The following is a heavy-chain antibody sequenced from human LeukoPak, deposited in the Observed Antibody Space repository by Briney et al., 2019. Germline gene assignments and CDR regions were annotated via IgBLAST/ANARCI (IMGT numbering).Heavy chain of an antibody. CDR1: GYSLSDLS. V-gene: IGHV1-24*01. D-gene: IGHD6-19*01. J-gene: IGHJ4*02. CDR2: FDSENNKM. CDR3: ATDCVYRSSGRSWGFFDY. Sequence: ASVKVSCKISGYSLSDLSIHWVRGAPGEGLEWMGGFDSENNKMVYSQKFQGRVTMTEDTSADTAYMELTSLRSEDTAVYFATDCVYRSSGRSWGFFDYWGQGTLVIVSS.